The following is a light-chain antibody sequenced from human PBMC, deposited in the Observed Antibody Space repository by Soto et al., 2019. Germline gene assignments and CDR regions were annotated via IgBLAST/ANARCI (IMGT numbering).Light chain of an antibody. Sequence: EIVLTQSPATLSVSPGERATLSCRASQGVSTNLAWYQQKPGQGPRLPMYGASTRATGIPARFSGSGSGTEFTLNISSLQPEDFALYYCQQYNNWPPRGTFGQGTKVEFK. CDR1: QGVSTN. V-gene: IGKV3-15*01. CDR2: GAS. CDR3: QQYNNWPPRGT. J-gene: IGKJ1*01.